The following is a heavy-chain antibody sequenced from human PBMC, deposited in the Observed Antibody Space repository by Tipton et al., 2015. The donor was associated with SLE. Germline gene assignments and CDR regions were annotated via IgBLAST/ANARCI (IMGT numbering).Heavy chain of an antibody. CDR1: GGSISSYY. Sequence: TLSLTCTVSGGSISSYYWTWIRQPPGKGLEWIGDVHKSGTTNYNPSLKSRVTISLGTSTNQFSLRLTSVTAADTAVYYCATGGSYSDYWGQGTLVTVSS. J-gene: IGHJ4*02. CDR3: ATGGSYSDY. CDR2: VHKSGTT. V-gene: IGHV4-59*07. D-gene: IGHD1-26*01.